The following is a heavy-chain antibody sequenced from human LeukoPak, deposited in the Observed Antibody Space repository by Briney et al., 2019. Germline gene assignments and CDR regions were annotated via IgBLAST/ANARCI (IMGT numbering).Heavy chain of an antibody. CDR1: GGTFNNYA. Sequence: GASVKVSCKASGGTFNNYAISWVRQAPGQGLEWMGGIIPISDTANDAQKFKGRVTITADKSTSTVYTELSSLRSEDTAVYYCARETRIIAVAGTGDAFDIWGQGTMVTVSS. J-gene: IGHJ3*02. CDR3: ARETRIIAVAGTGDAFDI. CDR2: IIPISDTA. V-gene: IGHV1-69*06. D-gene: IGHD6-19*01.